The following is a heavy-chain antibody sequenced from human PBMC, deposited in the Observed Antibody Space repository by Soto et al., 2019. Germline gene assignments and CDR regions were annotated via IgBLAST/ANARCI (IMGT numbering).Heavy chain of an antibody. CDR2: FDPEDGET. CDR3: ATDDNYYGSGSLVRY. D-gene: IGHD3-10*01. CDR1: GYTLTELS. V-gene: IGHV1-24*01. Sequence: ASVNVSCKVSGYTLTELSMHWVRQAPGKGLEWMGGFDPEDGETIYAQKFQGRVTMTEDTSTDTAYMELSSLRSEDTTVYYCATDDNYYGSGSLVRYWGQGTLVTVSS. J-gene: IGHJ4*02.